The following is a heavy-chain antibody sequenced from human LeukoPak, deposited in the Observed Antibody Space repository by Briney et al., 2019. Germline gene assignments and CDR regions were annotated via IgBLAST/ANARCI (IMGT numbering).Heavy chain of an antibody. CDR1: GFTFSTYA. CDR2: MSGSGST. Sequence: GGSLRLSCAASGFTFSTYAMSWVRQAPGKGLEWVSAMSGSGSTKYADSVKGRFTISRDDSKNTLYLQMNSLRAEDTAVYYCAKDGYSSSLNHPGATEFDYWGQGTLVTVSS. CDR3: AKDGYSSSLNHPGATEFDY. V-gene: IGHV3-23*01. J-gene: IGHJ4*02. D-gene: IGHD6-6*01.